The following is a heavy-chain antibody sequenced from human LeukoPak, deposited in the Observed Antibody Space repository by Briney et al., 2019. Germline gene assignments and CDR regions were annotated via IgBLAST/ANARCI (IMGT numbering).Heavy chain of an antibody. Sequence: GGSLRLSCAASGFTFSSYNMNWLRQAPGKGLEWVSYISSSSSTLHYADSVKGRFTISRDNAKNTVYLQMNSLRAEDTAVYYCARGSYDSSGYYLSGIRYYYYYYMDVWGKGTTVTVSS. CDR3: ARGSYDSSGYYLSGIRYYYYYYMDV. CDR1: GFTFSSYN. V-gene: IGHV3-48*04. CDR2: ISSSSSTL. D-gene: IGHD3-22*01. J-gene: IGHJ6*03.